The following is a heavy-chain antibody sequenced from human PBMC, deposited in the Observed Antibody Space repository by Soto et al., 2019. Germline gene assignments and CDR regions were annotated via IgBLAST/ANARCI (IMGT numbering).Heavy chain of an antibody. V-gene: IGHV4-30-4*02. J-gene: IGHJ4*02. Sequence: PSDPLSLPCTVSGGSTSSDNYWSWIRQPPGKGLEWIGHIYYSGNTDYNPSLKSRLAISIDTSKNQFSLKLSSVTAADTAVYFCAREGGESSDGLYYFDSWGQGSLVTISS. CDR1: GGSTSSDNY. D-gene: IGHD3-16*01. CDR2: IYYSGNT. CDR3: AREGGESSDGLYYFDS.